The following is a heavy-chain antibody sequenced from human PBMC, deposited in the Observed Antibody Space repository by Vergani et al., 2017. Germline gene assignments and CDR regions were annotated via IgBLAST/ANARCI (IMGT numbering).Heavy chain of an antibody. V-gene: IGHV3-49*04. CDR1: GFNFGEYG. Sequence: EVQLVESGGDLVQPGRSLRLSCQTSGFNFGEYGVSWVRQAPGKGLEWIGFIRSKTYGATTEYAASVRGRCTISRDDSKGIAYLQLSSLKMEDTAVYRYDVETSDSGSRRDMEFWGQGTLVVVSS. CDR3: DVETSDSGSRRDMEF. CDR2: IRSKTYGATT. D-gene: IGHD3-10*01. J-gene: IGHJ4*02.